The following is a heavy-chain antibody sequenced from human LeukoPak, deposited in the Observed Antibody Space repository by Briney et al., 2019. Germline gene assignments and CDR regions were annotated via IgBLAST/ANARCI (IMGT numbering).Heavy chain of an antibody. CDR3: ARELTPDYDFWSGYRFNWFDP. CDR2: INPNSGGT. D-gene: IGHD3-3*01. Sequence: ASVKVSCKASGYTFTGYYMHWVRQAPGQGLEWMGWINPNSGGTNYAQKFQGRVTMTRDTSISTAYMELSGLRSDDTAVYYCARELTPDYDFWSGYRFNWFDPWGQGTLVTVSS. J-gene: IGHJ5*02. CDR1: GYTFTGYY. V-gene: IGHV1-2*02.